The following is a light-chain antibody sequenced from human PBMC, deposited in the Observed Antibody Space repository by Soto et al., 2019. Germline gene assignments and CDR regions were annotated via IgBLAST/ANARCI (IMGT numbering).Light chain of an antibody. CDR1: QTVRSSS. Sequence: DIVLTQSPGTLSLSPGERATLSCRASQTVRSSSLAWYQQKPGQAPRLLIYGASSRATGIPDRFSGSGSGTDFTLTISRLEPEDFAVYYCQQYGSSEITFGQGTRLEIK. V-gene: IGKV3-20*01. CDR3: QQYGSSEIT. J-gene: IGKJ5*01. CDR2: GAS.